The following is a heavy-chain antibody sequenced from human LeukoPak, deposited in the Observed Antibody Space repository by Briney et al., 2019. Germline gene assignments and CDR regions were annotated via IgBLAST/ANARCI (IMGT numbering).Heavy chain of an antibody. CDR1: GGSISSGDYY. V-gene: IGHV4-30-4*08. CDR2: IYYSGST. J-gene: IGHJ4*02. CDR3: ARGQLGYCSGGSCYSKPAWGY. Sequence: SETLSLTCTVPGGSISSGDYYWSWIRQPPGKGLEWIGYIYYSGSTYYNPSLKSRVTISVDTSKNQFSLKLSSVTAADTAVYYCARGQLGYCSGGSCYSKPAWGYWGQGTLVTVSS. D-gene: IGHD2-15*01.